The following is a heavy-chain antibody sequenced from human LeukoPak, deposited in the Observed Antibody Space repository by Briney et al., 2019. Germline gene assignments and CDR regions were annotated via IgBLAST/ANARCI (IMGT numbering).Heavy chain of an antibody. D-gene: IGHD5-18*01. CDR3: AKSYGRSDYYYYYGMDV. CDR1: GFTFSTYW. J-gene: IGHJ6*02. Sequence: GGSLRLSCVVSGFTFSTYWMSWVRQAPGKGLEWVSAISGSGGSTYYADSVKGRFTISRDNSKNTLYLQMNSLRAEDTAVYYCAKSYGRSDYYYYYGMDVWGQGTTVTVSS. V-gene: IGHV3-23*01. CDR2: ISGSGGST.